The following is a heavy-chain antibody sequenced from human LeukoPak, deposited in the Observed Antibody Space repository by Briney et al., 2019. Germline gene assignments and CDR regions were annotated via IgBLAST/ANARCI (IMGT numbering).Heavy chain of an antibody. CDR1: GFTFSSYG. CDR2: IWYDGSNK. Sequence: GRSLRLSCAASGFTFSSYGMHWVRQAPGKGLEWVAVIWYDGSNKYYADSVKGRFTISRDNSKNTLYLQMNSLRAEDTAVYYCARERCSSTSCYLDYYYGMDVWGQGTTVTVSS. V-gene: IGHV3-33*01. CDR3: ARERCSSTSCYLDYYYGMDV. J-gene: IGHJ6*02. D-gene: IGHD2-2*01.